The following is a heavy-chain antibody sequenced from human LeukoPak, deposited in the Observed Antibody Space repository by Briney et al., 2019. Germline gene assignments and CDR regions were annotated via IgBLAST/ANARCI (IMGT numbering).Heavy chain of an antibody. V-gene: IGHV3-30*02. CDR1: GFTFSSYG. CDR3: ARRATTERGYSYGLDY. D-gene: IGHD5-18*01. J-gene: IGHJ4*02. Sequence: PGGSLRLSCAASGFTFSSYGMHWVRQAPGKGLEWVAFIRYDGSNKYYADSVKGRFTISRDNSKNTLYLQMNSLRAEDTAVYHCARRATTERGYSYGLDYWGQGTLVTVSS. CDR2: IRYDGSNK.